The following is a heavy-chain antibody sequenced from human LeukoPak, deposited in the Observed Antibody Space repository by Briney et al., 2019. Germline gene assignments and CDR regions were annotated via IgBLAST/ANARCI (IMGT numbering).Heavy chain of an antibody. CDR1: GGSISSYY. D-gene: IGHD3-3*01. CDR2: IYYSGST. CDR3: ARCYDFWSGPFFDY. V-gene: IGHV4-59*01. Sequence: SETLSLTCIVSGGSISSYYWSWIRQSPGKGLEWIGYIYYSGSTNYNPSLKSRVTISVDTSKNQFSLKLSSVTAADTAVYYCARCYDFWSGPFFDYWGQGTLVTVSS. J-gene: IGHJ4*02.